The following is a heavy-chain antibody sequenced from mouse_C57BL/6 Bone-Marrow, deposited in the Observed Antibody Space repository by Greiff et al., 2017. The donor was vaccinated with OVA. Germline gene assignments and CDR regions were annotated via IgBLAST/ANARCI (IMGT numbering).Heavy chain of an antibody. D-gene: IGHD4-1*01. CDR3: ALTGAWFAY. J-gene: IGHJ3*01. V-gene: IGHV1-81*01. CDR1: GYTFTSYG. CDR2: IYPRSGNT. Sequence: QVQLQQSGAELARPGASVKLSCTASGYTFTSYGISWVKQRTGQGLEWIGEIYPRSGNTYYNEKFKGKATLTADKSSSTAYMELRSLTSEDSAVYFCALTGAWFAYRGQGTLVTVSA.